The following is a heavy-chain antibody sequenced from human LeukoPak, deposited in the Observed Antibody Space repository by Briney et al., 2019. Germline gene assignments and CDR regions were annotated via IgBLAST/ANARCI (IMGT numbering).Heavy chain of an antibody. Sequence: SETLSLTCTVSDGSISSYYWSWIRQPPGKGLEWIGYIFYSGSTNYNPSLKSRVTISADTSKNQFSLKLSSVTAADTAVYYCARAYTSWSFDYWGQGTLVTVSS. V-gene: IGHV4-59*01. J-gene: IGHJ4*02. D-gene: IGHD2-2*02. CDR3: ARAYTSWSFDY. CDR1: DGSISSYY. CDR2: IFYSGST.